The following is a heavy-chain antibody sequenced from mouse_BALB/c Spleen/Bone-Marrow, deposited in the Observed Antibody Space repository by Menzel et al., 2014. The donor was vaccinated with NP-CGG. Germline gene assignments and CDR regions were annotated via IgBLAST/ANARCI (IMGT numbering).Heavy chain of an antibody. CDR1: GYTSTDYW. J-gene: IGHJ1*01. V-gene: IGHV1-69*01. CDR3: ARRYGHYWYFDV. D-gene: IGHD2-10*02. Sequence: QVQLKESGAELVMPGASVKMSCKASGYTSTDYWMHWVKQRPGQGLEWIGAIDTSDSYTTYNQNFKDKATLTVDESSSTAYMQCSSLTSEDSAVYYCARRYGHYWYFDVWGASTTVTVSS. CDR2: IDTSDSYT.